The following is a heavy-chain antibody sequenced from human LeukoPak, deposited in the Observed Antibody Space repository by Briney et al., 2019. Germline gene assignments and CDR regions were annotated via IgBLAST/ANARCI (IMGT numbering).Heavy chain of an antibody. Sequence: SETLSLTCAVYGGSFSGYYWSWIRQPPGKGLEWIGEINHSGSTNYNPSLKSRVTISVDTSKNQFSLKLSSVTAADTAVYYCARGWWVARQYYFDYWGQGTLVTVSS. CDR3: ARGWWVARQYYFDY. V-gene: IGHV4-34*01. D-gene: IGHD2-15*01. J-gene: IGHJ4*02. CDR1: GGSFSGYY. CDR2: INHSGST.